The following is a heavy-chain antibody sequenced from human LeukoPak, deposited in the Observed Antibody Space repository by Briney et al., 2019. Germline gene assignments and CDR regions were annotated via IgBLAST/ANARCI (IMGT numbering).Heavy chain of an antibody. V-gene: IGHV3-21*01. CDR3: ARERLSLESYYGMDV. D-gene: IGHD3-3*01. CDR1: GFTFSSYS. J-gene: IGHJ6*02. Sequence: PGGSLRLSCAASGFTFSSYSMNWVRQAPGKGLEWVSSISSSSSYIYYADSVKGRFTISRDNAKNSLYLQMNSLRAEDTAVYYCARERLSLESYYGMDVWGQGTTVTVSS. CDR2: ISSSSSYI.